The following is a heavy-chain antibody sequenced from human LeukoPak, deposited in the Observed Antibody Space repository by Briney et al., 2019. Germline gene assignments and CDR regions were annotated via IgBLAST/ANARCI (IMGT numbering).Heavy chain of an antibody. V-gene: IGHV4-4*02. D-gene: IGHD3-10*01. CDR2: IDHSGST. Sequence: SETLSLTCAVSGGSIINSNWWSWVRQPPGKGLEWIGEIDHSGSTSYNPSLKSRVTISLDTSKNQFSLKLSSVTAADTAVYYCARAKRITMVRGAPFDYWGQGTLVTVSS. CDR3: ARAKRITMVRGAPFDY. J-gene: IGHJ4*02. CDR1: GGSIINSNW.